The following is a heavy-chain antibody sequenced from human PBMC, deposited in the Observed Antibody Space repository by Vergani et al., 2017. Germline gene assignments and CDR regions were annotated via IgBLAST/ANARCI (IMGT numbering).Heavy chain of an antibody. V-gene: IGHV1-18*04. J-gene: IGHJ5*02. D-gene: IGHD2-2*02. CDR3: AWDPPYCSSTSGYTPSGWFDP. Sequence: QVQLVQSGAEVKKPGASVKVSCKASGYTFTSYGISWVRQAPGQGLEWMGWISAYNGNTNYAQKLQGRVTMPTDTATGSAYMELRSLRSDDTAVSYCAWDPPYCSSTSGYTPSGWFDPWGQGTLVTVSS. CDR1: GYTFTSYG. CDR2: ISAYNGNT.